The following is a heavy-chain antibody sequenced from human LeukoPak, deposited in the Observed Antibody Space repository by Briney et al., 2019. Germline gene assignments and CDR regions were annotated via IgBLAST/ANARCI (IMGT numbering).Heavy chain of an antibody. V-gene: IGHV4-38-2*02. D-gene: IGHD3-16*02. CDR3: ARGGYDYVWGSYRLPQGPFDY. CDR2: IYHSGST. J-gene: IGHJ4*02. Sequence: PSETLSLTCTVSGYSISSGYYWGWIRQPPGKGLEWIGSIYHSGSTYYNPSLKSRVTISVDTSKNQFSLKLSSVTAADTAVYYCARGGYDYVWGSYRLPQGPFDYWGQGTLVTVSS. CDR1: GYSISSGYY.